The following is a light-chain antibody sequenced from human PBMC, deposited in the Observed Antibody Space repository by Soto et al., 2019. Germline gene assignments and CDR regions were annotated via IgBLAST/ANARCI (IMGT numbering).Light chain of an antibody. CDR2: DVS. J-gene: IGLJ2*01. V-gene: IGLV2-14*03. Sequence: QSALTQPASVSGSPGQTVIISCTGTSSDIGGYNSVSWYQQHPGRAPKLILFDVSNRPSKIPDRVSGSKSDNTASLTISGLQAEDEADYYCSSYSTSRTLILFGGGTKLTV. CDR1: SSDIGGYNS. CDR3: SSYSTSRTLIL.